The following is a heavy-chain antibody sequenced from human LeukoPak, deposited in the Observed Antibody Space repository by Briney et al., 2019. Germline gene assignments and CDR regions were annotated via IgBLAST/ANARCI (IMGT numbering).Heavy chain of an antibody. Sequence: QPGGSLRLSCAASGFSFSNHWMIWVRQAPGKGLEWVATINPDGTEKRYVDSVKGRFTISRGNGKNSLYLQMSSLRAEDTAVYYCVRDDRGIAVGSRDHGAQGSLVTVSS. D-gene: IGHD6-19*01. J-gene: IGHJ4*02. CDR1: GFSFSNHW. CDR2: INPDGTEK. CDR3: VRDDRGIAVGSRDH. V-gene: IGHV3-7*03.